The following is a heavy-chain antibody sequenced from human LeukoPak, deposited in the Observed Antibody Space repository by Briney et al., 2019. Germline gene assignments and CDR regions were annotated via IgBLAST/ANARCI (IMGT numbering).Heavy chain of an antibody. CDR2: ISAYNGNT. CDR1: GYTFTSYG. J-gene: IGHJ4*02. Sequence: GASVKVSCVASGYTFTSYGISWVRQAPGQGLEWMGWISAYNGNTNYAQKLQGRVTMTTDTSTSAAYMELRNLRTDDTAVYYCARVIAVAGNVGDYWGQGTLVTVSS. CDR3: ARVIAVAGNVGDY. V-gene: IGHV1-18*01. D-gene: IGHD6-19*01.